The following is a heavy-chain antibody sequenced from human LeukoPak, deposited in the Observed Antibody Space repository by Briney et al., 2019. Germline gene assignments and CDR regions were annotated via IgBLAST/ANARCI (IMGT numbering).Heavy chain of an antibody. J-gene: IGHJ5*02. CDR2: MYYSGPA. CDR3: ARDGCPTGVGTSCLGNWFDP. Sequence: PSETLSLTCTVSGGSPCIYFWSCLRQPPGKGRECSGYMYYSGPAKYTPPLKSRVTIPVDTSKNQLSLRLSSVTAAYTAVYYCARDGCPTGVGTSCLGNWFDPWGQETLVTVSS. V-gene: IGHV4-59*01. D-gene: IGHD2-2*01. CDR1: GGSPCIYF.